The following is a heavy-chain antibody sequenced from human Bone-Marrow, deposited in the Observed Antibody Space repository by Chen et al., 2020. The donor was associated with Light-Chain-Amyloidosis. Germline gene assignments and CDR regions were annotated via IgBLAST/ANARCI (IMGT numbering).Heavy chain of an antibody. V-gene: IGHV3-21*01. J-gene: IGHJ6*02. D-gene: IGHD2-15*01. CDR3: ARDGRDGYNYYGMDV. Sequence: DVQLVESGGGLVKPGGSLRLSCAASGFTFSSYTMNWVRQAPGKGLEWVSSISTSSSNIYYADALKGRFTISRDNAKNSLFLQVNSLRAEDTAVYYCARDGRDGYNYYGMDVWGQGTTVTVSS. CDR1: GFTFSSYT. CDR2: ISTSSSNI.